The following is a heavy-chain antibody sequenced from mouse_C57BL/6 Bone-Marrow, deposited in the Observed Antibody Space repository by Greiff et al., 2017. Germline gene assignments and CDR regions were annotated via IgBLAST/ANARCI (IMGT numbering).Heavy chain of an antibody. CDR1: GFTFSSYA. Sequence: EVMLVESGGGLVKPGGSLKLSCAASGFTFSSYAMSWVRQTPEKRLEWVATISDGGSYTYYPDNVKGRYTISRDNAKTNLYLQMSHLKSESTAMYDCASGGSYDGYYYAMDYWVQGTSVTVSS. V-gene: IGHV5-4*03. J-gene: IGHJ4*01. D-gene: IGHD2-3*01. CDR3: ASGGSYDGYYYAMDY. CDR2: ISDGGSYT.